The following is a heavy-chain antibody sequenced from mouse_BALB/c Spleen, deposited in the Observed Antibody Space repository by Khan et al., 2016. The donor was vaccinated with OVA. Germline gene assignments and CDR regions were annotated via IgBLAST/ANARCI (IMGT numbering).Heavy chain of an antibody. CDR3: ARPAYDGYYDY. D-gene: IGHD2-3*01. CDR1: GYTFTDSA. Sequence: VQLQQPGPELVRPGVSVKISCKGSGYTFTDSAMYWVKQSHAKSLEWIGLISTYSGNTNYNQKFKGKATMTVDKSSSTAYMELARLTSEDSAIVYCARPAYDGYYDYWGQGTTLTVSS. J-gene: IGHJ2*01. CDR2: ISTYSGNT. V-gene: IGHV1S137*01.